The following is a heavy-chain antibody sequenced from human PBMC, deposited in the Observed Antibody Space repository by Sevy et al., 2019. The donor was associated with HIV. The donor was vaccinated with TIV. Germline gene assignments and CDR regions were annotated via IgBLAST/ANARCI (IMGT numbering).Heavy chain of an antibody. D-gene: IGHD3-22*01. Sequence: GGSLRLSCTTSGFTFSIYAMSRVRQAPGKGLEWVSAISGSGSSTYYADSVKGRFTISRDNSKNTLYLQMNSLRAEDTAVFYCAKEGGSHYDTSGSFDDWGQGTRVTVSS. CDR1: GFTFSIYA. CDR2: ISGSGSST. V-gene: IGHV3-23*01. CDR3: AKEGGSHYDTSGSFDD. J-gene: IGHJ4*02.